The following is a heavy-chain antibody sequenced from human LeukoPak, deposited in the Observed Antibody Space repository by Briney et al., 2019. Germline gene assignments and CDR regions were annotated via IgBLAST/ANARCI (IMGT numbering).Heavy chain of an antibody. CDR3: AKYYVWWFDP. CDR2: IYYSGST. CDR1: GGSISSSSYY. Sequence: SETLSLTCTVSGGSISSSSYYWGWIRQPPGKGLEWIGSIYYSGSTYYNPSLKSRVTISLDTSKNQSSLKLSSVTAADTAVYYCAKYYVWWFDPWGQGTLVTVSS. V-gene: IGHV4-39*07. D-gene: IGHD3-16*01. J-gene: IGHJ5*02.